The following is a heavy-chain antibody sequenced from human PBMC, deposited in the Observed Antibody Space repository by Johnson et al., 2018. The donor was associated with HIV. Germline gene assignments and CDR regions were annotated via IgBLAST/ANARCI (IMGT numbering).Heavy chain of an antibody. CDR1: GFTFDDYA. D-gene: IGHD3-16*01. Sequence: EVQVVESGGGVVRPGGSLRLSCVGSGFTFDDYALSWVRQLPGKGLEWVSGISWNGGSTAYADSVKGRFTISRDNAKNQLYLQMNSLRAEDTAVYYCAGEWGNAFDIWGQGTMVTVSS. J-gene: IGHJ3*02. V-gene: IGHV3-20*04. CDR3: AGEWGNAFDI. CDR2: ISWNGGST.